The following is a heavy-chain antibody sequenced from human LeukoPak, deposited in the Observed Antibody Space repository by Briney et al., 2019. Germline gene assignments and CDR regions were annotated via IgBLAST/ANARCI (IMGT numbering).Heavy chain of an antibody. J-gene: IGHJ4*02. V-gene: IGHV3-53*01. CDR3: ARTLAGTGNFFDY. Sequence: GGSLRLSCAASGFTVSSNYMNWVRQAPGKGLEWVSIIYSGGNTYYADSVKGRFTISRDNSKNTLYLQMSSLRAEDTAVYYCARTLAGTGNFFDYWGQGTLVTVSS. CDR2: IYSGGNT. CDR1: GFTVSSNY. D-gene: IGHD6-19*01.